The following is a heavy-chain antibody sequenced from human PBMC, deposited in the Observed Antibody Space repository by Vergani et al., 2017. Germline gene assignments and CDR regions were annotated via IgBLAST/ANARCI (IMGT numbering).Heavy chain of an antibody. J-gene: IGHJ4*02. V-gene: IGHV4-59*11. CDR1: GGSISSHY. Sequence: QVQLQESGPGLVKPSETLSLTCTVSGGSISSHYWSWIRLPPGKGLEWIGYIYNSGRTNYNPSLKSRVTISVDTSKNQFSLKLSSVTAADTAVYYCARVFDYDSSGPGDYWGQGTLVTVSS. CDR2: IYNSGRT. CDR3: ARVFDYDSSGPGDY. D-gene: IGHD3-22*01.